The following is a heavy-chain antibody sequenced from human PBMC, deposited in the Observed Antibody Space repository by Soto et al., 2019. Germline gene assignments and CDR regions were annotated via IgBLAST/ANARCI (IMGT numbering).Heavy chain of an antibody. J-gene: IGHJ4*02. Sequence: ASVKVSCKACGYTFTSYCIHWVVQAPGQRLEWMGWINAGNGDTKYSQKFQDRVTITRDTSASTAYMELSSLRSDDTAIYYCARSPLSLYSADFWWGLGTLVTVSS. CDR3: ARSPLSLYSADFW. V-gene: IGHV1-3*01. D-gene: IGHD6-13*01. CDR2: INAGNGDT. CDR1: GYTFTSYC.